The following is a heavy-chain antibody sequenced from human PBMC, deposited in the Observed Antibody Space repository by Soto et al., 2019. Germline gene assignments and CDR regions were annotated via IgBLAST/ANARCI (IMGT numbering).Heavy chain of an antibody. J-gene: IGHJ4*02. Sequence: GGSLRLSCGASGFTFSSYSMHWVRQAPGKGLEWISYISSSSSTIFYADSVKGRFTISRDNDKNSLYLQMNNLTDEDTAVYFCAREGRYIGSDYFDYGVQGTLVTVSS. CDR2: ISSSSSTI. CDR1: GFTFSSYS. V-gene: IGHV3-48*02. D-gene: IGHD5-12*01. CDR3: AREGRYIGSDYFDY.